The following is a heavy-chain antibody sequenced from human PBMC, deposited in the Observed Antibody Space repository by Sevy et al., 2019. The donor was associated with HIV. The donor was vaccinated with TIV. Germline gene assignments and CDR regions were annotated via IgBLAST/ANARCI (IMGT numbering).Heavy chain of an antibody. CDR2: FDPEDGET. V-gene: IGHV1-24*01. CDR1: GYTLTELS. D-gene: IGHD3-22*01. CDR3: STTRDYYESSGYPFDY. Sequence: ASVKVSCKVSGYTLTELSMHWVRQAPGKGLEWMATFDPEDGETIYAQKFQGRVTMTEDTSTDTAYMELSSLRSEDTAVYYCSTTRDYYESSGYPFDYWGQGTLVTVSS. J-gene: IGHJ4*02.